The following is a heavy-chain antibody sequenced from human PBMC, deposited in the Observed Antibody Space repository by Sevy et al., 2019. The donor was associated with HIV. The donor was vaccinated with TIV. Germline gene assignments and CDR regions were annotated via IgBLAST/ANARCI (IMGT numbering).Heavy chain of an antibody. Sequence: GGSLRLSCAASGFTFSSNSMNWVRQAPGKGLEWISYINSRSSTIHYADSVKGRFTISRDNAKNSLYLQMSSLRAEDTAMYYCARCPSFLEVKNVPVDYWGQGTLVTVSS. D-gene: IGHD2-21*01. J-gene: IGHJ4*02. CDR3: ARCPSFLEVKNVPVDY. V-gene: IGHV3-48*01. CDR2: INSRSSTI. CDR1: GFTFSSNS.